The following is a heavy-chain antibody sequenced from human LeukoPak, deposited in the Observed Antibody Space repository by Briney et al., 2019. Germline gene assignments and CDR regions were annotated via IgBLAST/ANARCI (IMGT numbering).Heavy chain of an antibody. D-gene: IGHD5-24*01. CDR3: ARDTLEKATIQFDY. J-gene: IGHJ4*02. CDR2: ISYDGSNK. V-gene: IGHV3-30-3*01. CDR1: GFTFSSYA. Sequence: GRSLRLSCAASGFTFSSYAMHWVRQAPGKGLEWVAVISYDGSNKYYADSVKGRFTISRDNSKNTLYLQMNSLRAEDTAVYYCARDTLEKATIQFDYWGQGTLVTVSS.